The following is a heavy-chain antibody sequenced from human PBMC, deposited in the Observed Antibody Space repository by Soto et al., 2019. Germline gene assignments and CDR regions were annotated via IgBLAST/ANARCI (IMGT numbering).Heavy chain of an antibody. V-gene: IGHV1-3*01. D-gene: IGHD6-13*01. CDR3: VRRHVSATGIDWFDP. J-gene: IGHJ5*02. Sequence: ASVIVSCKASGYTYTSYGIHWVRQAPGQRLEWMGWINAANGDTKYSPKFQGRVTITRDTSASTAYMELSSLRSEDTAVYYCVRRHVSATGIDWFDPWGQGTLVTVSS. CDR2: INAANGDT. CDR1: GYTYTSYG.